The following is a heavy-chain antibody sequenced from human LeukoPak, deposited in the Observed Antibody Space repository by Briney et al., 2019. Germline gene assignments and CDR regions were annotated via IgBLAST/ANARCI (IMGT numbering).Heavy chain of an antibody. CDR2: INGDGFST. D-gene: IGHD3-16*01. J-gene: IGHJ4*02. CDR1: GFTFSICF. Sequence: PGGSLRLFCGASGFTFSICFMLCVSQAPGKGLVWVSRINGDGFSTTCADSVVGRFTISRDNAKNTLHLQMNGLRAEDTAVYNCAKVQEMGMILPPFHYWGQGTLGTVSS. V-gene: IGHV3-74*01. CDR3: AKVQEMGMILPPFHY.